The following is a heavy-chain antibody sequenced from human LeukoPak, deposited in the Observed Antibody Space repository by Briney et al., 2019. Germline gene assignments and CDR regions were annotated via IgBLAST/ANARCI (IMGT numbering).Heavy chain of an antibody. D-gene: IGHD2-15*01. V-gene: IGHV4-39*01. Sequence: SETLSLTCTVSGGSISSSNYYWGWIRQPPGKGLVWIGSLYYSGSPYYNPSLKSRVTISVDTSKNQFSLKLSSETAADTAVYYCASGPALSLGYCSGGACYNWFDPWGQGTLVTVSS. J-gene: IGHJ5*02. CDR2: LYYSGSP. CDR1: GGSISSSNYY. CDR3: ASGPALSLGYCSGGACYNWFDP.